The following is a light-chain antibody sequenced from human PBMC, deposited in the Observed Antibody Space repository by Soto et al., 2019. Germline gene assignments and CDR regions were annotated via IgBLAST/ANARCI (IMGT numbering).Light chain of an antibody. CDR3: QQSYSILLS. Sequence: DIQMTQSPSSLSASVGDRVTITCRASQSIRNYLNWYQQKPRKAPKLLIYAASSLQSGVPSRFSGSGSGTDFTLTISSLQPEDFATYYCQQSYSILLSFGGGTKVEIK. V-gene: IGKV1-39*01. CDR2: AAS. J-gene: IGKJ4*01. CDR1: QSIRNY.